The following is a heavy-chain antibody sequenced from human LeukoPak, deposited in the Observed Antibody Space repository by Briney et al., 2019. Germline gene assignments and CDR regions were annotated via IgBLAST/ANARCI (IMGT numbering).Heavy chain of an antibody. D-gene: IGHD6-19*01. CDR1: GFTFSSYA. J-gene: IGHJ5*02. V-gene: IGHV3-23*01. CDR2: ISGSGGST. CDR3: AKSGTGSVQYSSDKGAGFDP. Sequence: AGGSLRLSCAASGFTFSSYAMSWVRQAPGKGLEWVSAISGSGGSTYYADSVKGRFTISRDNSKNTLYLQMNSLGAEDTAVYYCAKSGTGSVQYSSDKGAGFDPWGQGTLVTVSS.